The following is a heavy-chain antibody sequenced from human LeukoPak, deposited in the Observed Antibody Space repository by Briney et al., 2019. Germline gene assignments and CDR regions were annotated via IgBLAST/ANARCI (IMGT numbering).Heavy chain of an antibody. CDR2: ISAYNGNT. J-gene: IGHJ4*02. Sequence: ASVKVSCKASGGTFSNYAISWVRQAPGQGLEWMGWISAYNGNTNYAQKLQGRVTMTTDTSTSTAYMELRSLRSDDTAVYYCARDGLGTYYYDSSGYFDYWGQGTLVTVSS. D-gene: IGHD3-22*01. CDR3: ARDGLGTYYYDSSGYFDY. CDR1: GGTFSNYA. V-gene: IGHV1-18*01.